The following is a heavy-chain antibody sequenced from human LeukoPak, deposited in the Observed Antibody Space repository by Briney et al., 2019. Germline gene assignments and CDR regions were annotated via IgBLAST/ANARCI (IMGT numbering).Heavy chain of an antibody. J-gene: IGHJ4*02. CDR3: ARGLRGGATFDY. CDR1: GLTFSSYW. D-gene: IGHD3-10*01. CDR2: IKQDGSEK. V-gene: IGHV3-7*01. Sequence: GGSLRLSCAASGLTFSSYWMSWVRQAPGKGLEWVANIKQDGSEKYYVDSVKGRFTISRDNAKNSLYLQMNSLRAEDTAVYYCARGLRGGATFDYWGQGTLVTVSS.